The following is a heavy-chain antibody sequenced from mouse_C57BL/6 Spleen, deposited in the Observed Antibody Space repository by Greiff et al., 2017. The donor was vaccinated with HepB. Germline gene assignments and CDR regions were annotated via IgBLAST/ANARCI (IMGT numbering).Heavy chain of an antibody. Sequence: VQLQQSGAELVKPGVSVKLSCKGSGYTFTSYWMQWVKERPGPCLEWTGELDLSDSYTNYNQRFKGKATLTVDTSSSTAYMQLSSRTYEDSAVYYCARHYGSSLHWYFDVWGTGATVTVAS. J-gene: IGHJ1*03. CDR2: LDLSDSYT. CDR3: ARHYGSSLHWYFDV. D-gene: IGHD1-1*01. CDR1: GYTFTSYW. V-gene: IGHV1-50*01.